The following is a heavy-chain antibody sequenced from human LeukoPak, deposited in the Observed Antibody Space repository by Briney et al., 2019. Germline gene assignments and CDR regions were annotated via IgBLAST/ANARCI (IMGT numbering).Heavy chain of an antibody. CDR1: GGSISSYY. CDR3: ARIFWSGYDYYYYYMDV. Sequence: SETLSLTCTVAGGSISSYYWSWIRQPPGKGLEWIGYIYYSWSTNYNPSLKSRVTISVDTSKNQFSLKLSSVTAADTAVYYCARIFWSGYDYYYYYMDVWGKGTTVTVSS. CDR2: IYYSWST. V-gene: IGHV4-59*01. D-gene: IGHD3-3*01. J-gene: IGHJ6*03.